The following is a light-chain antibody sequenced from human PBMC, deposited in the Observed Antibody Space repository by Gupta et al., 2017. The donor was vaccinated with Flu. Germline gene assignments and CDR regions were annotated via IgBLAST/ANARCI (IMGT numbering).Light chain of an antibody. J-gene: IGKJ5*01. CDR2: GAS. V-gene: IGKV3-15*01. CDR3: QQYNNWPLT. Sequence: MVIMHPPPTLSVSPGERATLSCRASQSVSSNLAWYQQKPGQAPRLLIYGASTRATGIPARFSGSGSGTEFTLTISSLQSEDFAVYYCQQYNNWPLTFGQGTRLEIK. CDR1: QSVSSN.